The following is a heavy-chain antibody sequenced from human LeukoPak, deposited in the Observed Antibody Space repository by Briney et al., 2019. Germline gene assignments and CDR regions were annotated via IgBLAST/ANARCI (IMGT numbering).Heavy chain of an antibody. CDR3: ARDQYGDYALDY. D-gene: IGHD4-17*01. J-gene: IGHJ4*02. V-gene: IGHV3-21*01. CDR2: ISSISYI. CDR1: GFTFSSYS. Sequence: GGSLRLSCAASGFTFSSYSMNWVRQAPGKGLEWVSSISSISYIYYADSVKGRFTISRDTAKDSLYLQMNSLRAEDTAVYYCARDQYGDYALDYWGQGTLVTVSS.